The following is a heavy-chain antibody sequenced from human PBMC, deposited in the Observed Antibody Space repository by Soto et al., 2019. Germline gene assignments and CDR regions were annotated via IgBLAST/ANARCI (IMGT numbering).Heavy chain of an antibody. D-gene: IGHD6-25*01. V-gene: IGHV4-59*01. CDR1: GGSISSYY. Sequence: LSLTCTVSGGSISSYYWSWIRQPPGKGLEWIGYIYYSGSTNYNPSLKSRVTISVDTSKNQFSLKLSSVTAADTAVYYCARGSIGGYSSAMYYFDYWGQGTLVTVSS. J-gene: IGHJ4*02. CDR2: IYYSGST. CDR3: ARGSIGGYSSAMYYFDY.